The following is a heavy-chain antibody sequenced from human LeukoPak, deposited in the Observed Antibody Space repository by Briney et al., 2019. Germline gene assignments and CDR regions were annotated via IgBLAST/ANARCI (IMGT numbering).Heavy chain of an antibody. CDR2: INPSGGST. Sequence: GASVMVSCKASGYTFTSYYMHWVRQAPGQGLEWMGIINPSGGSTSYAQKFQGRVTMTRDTSTSTVYMELSSLRSEDTAVYYCARGLDTALGHYYYFYYMDVWGKGTTVTISS. J-gene: IGHJ6*03. D-gene: IGHD5-18*01. V-gene: IGHV1-46*01. CDR1: GYTFTSYY. CDR3: ARGLDTALGHYYYFYYMDV.